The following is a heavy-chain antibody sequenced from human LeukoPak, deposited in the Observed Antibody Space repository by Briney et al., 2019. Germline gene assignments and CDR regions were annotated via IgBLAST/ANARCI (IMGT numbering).Heavy chain of an antibody. J-gene: IGHJ5*02. Sequence: PSETLSLTCTVSGGSISSSSYYWSWIRQPAGTGLEWIGRIYSSGSTNYNPSLKSRVTISVDTSKNQFSLKLSSVTAADTAVYYCARSKGGPFDPWGQGTLVTVSS. CDR2: IYSSGST. CDR3: ARSKGGPFDP. V-gene: IGHV4-61*02. CDR1: GGSISSSSYY. D-gene: IGHD1-26*01.